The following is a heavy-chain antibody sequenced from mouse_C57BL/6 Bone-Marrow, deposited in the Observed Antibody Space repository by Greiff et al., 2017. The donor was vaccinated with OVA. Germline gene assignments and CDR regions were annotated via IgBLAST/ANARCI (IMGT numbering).Heavy chain of an antibody. Sequence: DVKLVESGGGLVKPGGSLKLSCAASGFTFSDYGMHWVRQAPEQGLEWVAYISSGSSTIYYADTVKGRFTISRDNAKNTLFLQMTSLRSEDTAMYYCARGDMVTPYYYAMDYWGQGTSVTVSS. J-gene: IGHJ4*01. V-gene: IGHV5-17*01. CDR1: GFTFSDYG. CDR2: ISSGSSTI. CDR3: ARGDMVTPYYYAMDY. D-gene: IGHD2-2*01.